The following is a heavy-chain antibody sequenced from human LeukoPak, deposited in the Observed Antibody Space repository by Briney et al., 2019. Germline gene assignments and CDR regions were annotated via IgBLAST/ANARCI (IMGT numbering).Heavy chain of an antibody. CDR2: INPNRGDT. V-gene: IGHV1-2*02. Sequence: ASVKVSCKASGYTFTGYYIHWVRQAPGQGLKWMGWINPNRGDTNYAQKFQGRVSMTRDTSISTDYVELNGLKSDDTAVYYCARALAQRINGYFHHWGQGTLVTVSS. CDR1: GYTFTGYY. J-gene: IGHJ1*01. D-gene: IGHD2-8*01. CDR3: ARALAQRINGYFHH.